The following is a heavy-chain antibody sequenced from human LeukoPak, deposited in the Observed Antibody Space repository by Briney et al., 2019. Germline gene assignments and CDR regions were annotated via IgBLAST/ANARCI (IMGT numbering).Heavy chain of an antibody. J-gene: IGHJ3*02. V-gene: IGHV1-2*02. CDR2: INPNSGGA. D-gene: IGHD1-1*01. CDR1: GYTSTAYN. CDR3: ARDRVQVGDPFYDAFDI. Sequence: GASVKVSCKTSGYTSTAYNVHWVRQAPGQGLEWMGWINPNSGGASFSQRFQGRVTMTRDTSITTVYMELSRLRLDDTAVYYCARDRVQVGDPFYDAFDIWGQGTLITVSS.